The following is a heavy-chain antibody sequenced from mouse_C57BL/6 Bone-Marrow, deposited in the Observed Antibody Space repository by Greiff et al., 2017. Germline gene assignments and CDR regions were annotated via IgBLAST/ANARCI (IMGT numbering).Heavy chain of an antibody. CDR2: INPNNGGT. D-gene: IGHD1-1*01. CDR1: GYTFTDYY. Sequence: DVQLQQSGPELVKPGASVKISCKASGYTFTDYYMNWVKQSHGKSLEWIGDINPNNGGTSYNQKFKCKATLTVDKSSSTAYMELRSLTSEDSAVYYCARGGYYGFYAMDYWGQGTSVTVSS. J-gene: IGHJ4*01. CDR3: ARGGYYGFYAMDY. V-gene: IGHV1-26*01.